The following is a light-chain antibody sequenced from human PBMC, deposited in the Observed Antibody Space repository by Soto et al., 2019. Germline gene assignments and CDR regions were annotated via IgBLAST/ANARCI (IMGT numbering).Light chain of an antibody. CDR3: SSYTSRSPNF. J-gene: IGLJ1*01. CDR1: SSDVGGYNY. CDR2: DVS. V-gene: IGLV2-14*01. Sequence: QSVLTQPASVSGSPGQSITISCTGTSSDVGGYNYVSWYQRHPGKAPKLMIYDVSNRPSGVSNRFSGSKSGNTASLTISGPRAEDEADYYCSSYTSRSPNFFGTGTKVPVL.